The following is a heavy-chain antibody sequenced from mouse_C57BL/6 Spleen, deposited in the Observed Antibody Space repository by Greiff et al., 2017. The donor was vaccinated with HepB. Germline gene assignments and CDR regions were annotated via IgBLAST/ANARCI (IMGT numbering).Heavy chain of an antibody. CDR2: ISSGSSTI. D-gene: IGHD1-1*01. CDR1: GFTFSDYG. V-gene: IGHV5-17*01. Sequence: EVKLVESGGGLVKPGGSLTLSCAASGFTFSDYGMHWVRQAPEKGLEWVAYISSGSSTIYYADTLKGRFTISRDNAKNTLFLQMTSLRSEDTAMYYCARRVTTVVANYAMDYWGQGTSVTVAA. CDR3: ARRVTTVVANYAMDY. J-gene: IGHJ4*01.